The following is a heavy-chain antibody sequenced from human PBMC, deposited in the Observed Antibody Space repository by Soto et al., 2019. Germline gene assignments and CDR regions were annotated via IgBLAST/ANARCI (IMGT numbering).Heavy chain of an antibody. D-gene: IGHD1-26*01. V-gene: IGHV4-59*01. CDR2: IYYSGST. CDR3: ARDQVGGVFDY. Sequence: QVQLQESGPGLVKPSETLSLTCTVSGGSISSYYWCWIRQPPGKGLEWIGYIYYSGSTNYNPSLKSRVTISVDTSKNQFSLKLSSVTAADTAVYYCARDQVGGVFDYWGQGTLVTVSS. J-gene: IGHJ4*02. CDR1: GGSISSYY.